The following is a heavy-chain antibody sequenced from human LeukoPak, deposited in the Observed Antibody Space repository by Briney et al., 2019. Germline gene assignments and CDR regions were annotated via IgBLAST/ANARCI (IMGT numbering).Heavy chain of an antibody. D-gene: IGHD3-10*01. J-gene: IGHJ5*02. V-gene: IGHV4-61*02. CDR2: IYTSGST. CDR1: GGSISSGSYY. CDR3: ARESGGSGSYSNWFDP. Sequence: SETLSLTCTVSGGSISSGSYYWSWIRQPAGKGLEWIGRIYTSGSTNYNPSLKSRVTISVDTSKHQFSLKLSSVTAADTAVYYCARESGGSGSYSNWFDPWGQGTLVTVSS.